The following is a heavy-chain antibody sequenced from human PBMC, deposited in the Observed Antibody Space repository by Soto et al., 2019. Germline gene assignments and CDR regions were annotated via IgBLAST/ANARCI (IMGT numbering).Heavy chain of an antibody. Sequence: PSETLSLTCIVSGGSITSYHWNWIRQPPGKALEWLAYIYYSGRTKYNPSLQSRVTVSVDTSKKQFSLKLTSVTAADTAVYYCARALPQDGDTPFFFDYWGQGTLVTVSS. CDR3: ARALPQDGDTPFFFDY. D-gene: IGHD2-15*01. CDR1: GGSITSYH. V-gene: IGHV4-59*01. J-gene: IGHJ4*02. CDR2: IYYSGRT.